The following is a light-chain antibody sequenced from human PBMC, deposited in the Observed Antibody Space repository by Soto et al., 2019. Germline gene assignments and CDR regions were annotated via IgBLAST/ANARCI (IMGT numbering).Light chain of an antibody. CDR1: SSDVGGYNY. CDR3: RSYASSSTYV. J-gene: IGLJ1*01. Sequence: QSVLTQPASVSGSPGQSITISCTGTSSDVGGYNYVSWYQQHPGKVPKLMIYDVSNRPSGVSNRFSGSKSGNTASLTISGLQAEDDSDYYSRSYASSSTYVFGTGTKVTVL. V-gene: IGLV2-14*01. CDR2: DVS.